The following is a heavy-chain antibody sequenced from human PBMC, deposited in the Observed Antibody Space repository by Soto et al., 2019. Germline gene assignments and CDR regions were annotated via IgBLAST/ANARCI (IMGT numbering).Heavy chain of an antibody. Sequence: QVQLVQSGAEVEDPGASVKVSCRSSGYSFTNYGINWVRQAPGQGLEWMGWISTRNGNTNYAQGLQGRVTMTTDTSTSTTYMELRDLRSDDTAVYYCAKGTTSFDYWGQGTLVTVSS. V-gene: IGHV1-18*01. CDR2: ISTRNGNT. CDR1: GYSFTNYG. CDR3: AKGTTSFDY. J-gene: IGHJ4*02. D-gene: IGHD1-1*01.